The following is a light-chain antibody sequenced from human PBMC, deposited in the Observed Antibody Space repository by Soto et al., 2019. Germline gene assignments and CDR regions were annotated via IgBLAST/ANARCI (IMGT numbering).Light chain of an antibody. CDR2: DAS. Sequence: IRMTQSPSTLSASVGDRVTLTCRASQSISSWLAWYQQKPGKAPKLLIYDASSLEGGVPSRFSGSGSGTEFTLTISSLQPDDFATYYSQQYKTYTMFGQGTKVEMK. CDR1: QSISSW. J-gene: IGKJ1*01. V-gene: IGKV1-5*01. CDR3: QQYKTYTM.